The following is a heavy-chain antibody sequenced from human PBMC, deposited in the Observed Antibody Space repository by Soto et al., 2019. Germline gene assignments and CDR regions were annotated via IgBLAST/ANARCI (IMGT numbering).Heavy chain of an antibody. CDR1: GYSFTSYW. CDR2: IYPGDSDT. CDR3: ARQFGSGSYFSGPQSDY. D-gene: IGHD3-10*01. J-gene: IGHJ4*02. V-gene: IGHV5-51*01. Sequence: TAESLKISCTGSGYSFTSYWICCFLQMPVKVLEWMGIIYPGDSDTRYSPSFQGQVTISADKSISTAYLQWSSLKASDTAMYYCARQFGSGSYFSGPQSDYWGQGTLVTVSS.